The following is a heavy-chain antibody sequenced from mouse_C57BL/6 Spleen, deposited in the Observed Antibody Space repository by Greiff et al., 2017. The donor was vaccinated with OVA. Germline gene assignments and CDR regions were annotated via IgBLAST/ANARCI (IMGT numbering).Heavy chain of an antibody. D-gene: IGHD1-1*01. CDR3: ARGGSSYDWYFDV. CDR2: IRNKANGYTN. CDR1: GFTFTDYY. V-gene: IGHV7-3*01. Sequence: EVQRVESGGGLVQPGGSLSLSCAASGFTFTDYYMSWVRQPPGKALEWLGFIRNKANGYTNEYSVSVKGRFTISRATSQSIHYHRMNALRAEDNATDYCARGGSSYDWYFDVWGTGTTVTVSS. J-gene: IGHJ1*03.